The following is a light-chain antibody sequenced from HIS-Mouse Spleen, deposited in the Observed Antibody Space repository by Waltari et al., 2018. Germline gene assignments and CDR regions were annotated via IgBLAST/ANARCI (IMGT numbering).Light chain of an antibody. Sequence: SYVLTQPPSVSVAPGKPARITCGGNNIGSKSMQWYQQKPGQAPVLVVYDDSDRPPGIPERFSGSNSGNTATLTISRVEAGDEADYYCQVWDSSSDHVVFGGGTKLTVL. CDR1: NIGSKS. J-gene: IGLJ2*01. V-gene: IGLV3-21*03. CDR2: DDS. CDR3: QVWDSSSDHVV.